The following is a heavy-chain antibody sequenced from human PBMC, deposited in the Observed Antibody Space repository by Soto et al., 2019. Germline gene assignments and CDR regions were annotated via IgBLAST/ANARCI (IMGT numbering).Heavy chain of an antibody. CDR2: INPSGST. Sequence: GASVEVCWKARRYAITTSYMHCVRQATGQGLEWMGIINPSGSTSYAQKFQGRVTMTRDTSTSTVYMELSSLRSEDTAVYYCARVYCSGGGCYSIDYWGQGTLVTVSS. CDR1: RYAITTSY. J-gene: IGHJ4*02. D-gene: IGHD2-15*01. CDR3: ARVYCSGGGCYSIDY. V-gene: IGHV1-46*03.